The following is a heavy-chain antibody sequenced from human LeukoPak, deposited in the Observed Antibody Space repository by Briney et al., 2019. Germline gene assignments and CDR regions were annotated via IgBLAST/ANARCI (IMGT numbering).Heavy chain of an antibody. Sequence: GGSLRLSCAASGFSFSSYVMSWVRQAPGKRLEWVSGISSDGGSTYYADSVKGRFTNSRDNSKNTLYLQMNSRRADDTAVYYCARGLDGSFWYNFDHWGQGTLVTVSS. CDR3: ARGLDGSFWYNFDH. D-gene: IGHD6-19*01. CDR2: ISSDGGST. CDR1: GFSFSSYV. J-gene: IGHJ4*02. V-gene: IGHV3-23*01.